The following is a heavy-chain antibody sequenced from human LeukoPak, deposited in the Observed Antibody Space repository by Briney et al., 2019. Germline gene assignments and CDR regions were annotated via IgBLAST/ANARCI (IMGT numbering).Heavy chain of an antibody. CDR3: AIWTSGNY. J-gene: IGHJ4*02. D-gene: IGHD1-1*01. Sequence: GGSLRLSCAASGFTFSSSGMHWVRQAPGKGLEWVANMDPSGTQTRYVDSVKGRFTISKDDPGTSLYLEMHSLRAEDTAIYYCAIWTSGNYWGQGALVTVSS. CDR2: MDPSGTQT. CDR1: GFTFSSSG. V-gene: IGHV3-7*01.